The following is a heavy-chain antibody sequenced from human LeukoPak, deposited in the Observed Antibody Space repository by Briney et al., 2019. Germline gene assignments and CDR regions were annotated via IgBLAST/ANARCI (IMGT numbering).Heavy chain of an antibody. CDR3: ARLGESVYYYDSSGYYFYRYFQH. J-gene: IGHJ1*01. Sequence: PSETLSLTCTVSGGSISSSSYYWGWIRQPPGKGLEWIGSIYYSGSTNYNPSLKSRVTISVDTSKNQFSLKLSSVTAADTAVYYCARLGESVYYYDSSGYYFYRYFQHWGQGTLVTVSS. V-gene: IGHV4-39*07. CDR2: IYYSGST. D-gene: IGHD3-22*01. CDR1: GGSISSSSYY.